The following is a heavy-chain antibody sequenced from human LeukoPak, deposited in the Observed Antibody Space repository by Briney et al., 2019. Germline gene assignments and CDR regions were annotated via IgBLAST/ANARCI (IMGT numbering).Heavy chain of an antibody. J-gene: IGHJ3*02. D-gene: IGHD5-18*01. CDR3: TRGGFTYGPATLGALDI. CDR2: ISADGRMT. CDR1: GFAFTDYW. Sequence: GGSLRLSCAASGFAFTDYWMHWVRQAPGKGLVWVSRISADGRMTDYEDSVKGQFTVSRDNAKNTLYLQMNRVRAEDTAVYYCTRGGFTYGPATLGALDIWGQGTMVPVSS. V-gene: IGHV3-74*01.